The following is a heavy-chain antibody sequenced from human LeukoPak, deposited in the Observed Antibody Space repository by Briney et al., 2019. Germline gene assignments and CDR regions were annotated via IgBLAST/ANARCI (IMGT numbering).Heavy chain of an antibody. Sequence: GGSLRLSCAASGFTFSSYGMHWVRQAPGKGLEWVAFIRYDGSNKYYADSVKGRFTISRDNSKNTLYLQMNSLRAEDTAVYYCARDNSVATIPTYFDYWGQGTLVTVSS. CDR3: ARDNSVATIPTYFDY. J-gene: IGHJ4*02. V-gene: IGHV3-30*02. CDR1: GFTFSSYG. CDR2: IRYDGSNK. D-gene: IGHD5-12*01.